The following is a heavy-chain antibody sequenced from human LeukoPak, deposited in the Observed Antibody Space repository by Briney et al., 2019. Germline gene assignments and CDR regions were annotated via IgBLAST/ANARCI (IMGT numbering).Heavy chain of an antibody. CDR2: ISAYNGNT. J-gene: IGHJ5*02. V-gene: IGHV1-18*01. Sequence: ASVKVSCKASGYTFTSYGISWVRQAPGQGLEWMGWISAYNGNTNYAQKFQGRVTITADESTSTAYMELSSLRSEDTAVYYCARCGRADYGDYPNWFDPWGQGTLVTVSS. D-gene: IGHD4-17*01. CDR3: ARCGRADYGDYPNWFDP. CDR1: GYTFTSYG.